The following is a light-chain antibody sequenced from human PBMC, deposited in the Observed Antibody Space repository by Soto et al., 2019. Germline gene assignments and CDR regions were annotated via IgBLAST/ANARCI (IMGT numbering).Light chain of an antibody. J-gene: IGLJ1*01. Sequence: QSVFTQPAAVSGYPGKSITISCTGTSRDIGNYNYVSWYQHHPGKAPKLMIYEVTSRPSGVSDRFSGSKSGMTASLTISGLQPEDEADYFCASYRSAKTLVVFGTGTKVTVL. CDR1: SRDIGNYNY. CDR3: ASYRSAKTLVV. V-gene: IGLV2-14*01. CDR2: EVT.